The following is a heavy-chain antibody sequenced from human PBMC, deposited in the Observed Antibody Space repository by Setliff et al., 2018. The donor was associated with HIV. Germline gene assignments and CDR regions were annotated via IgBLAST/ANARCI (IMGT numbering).Heavy chain of an antibody. CDR3: AREESTEDYGSGSYGPTFPPPLIY. V-gene: IGHV1-69*13. J-gene: IGHJ4*02. CDR1: GGTFSSYA. Sequence: SVKVSCKASGGTFSSYAISWVRQAPGQGLEWMGGIIPIFGTANYAQKFQGRVTITADESTSTAYMELSSLRSEDTAVYYCAREESTEDYGSGSYGPTFPPPLIYWGQGTLVTVLL. CDR2: IIPIFGTA. D-gene: IGHD3-10*01.